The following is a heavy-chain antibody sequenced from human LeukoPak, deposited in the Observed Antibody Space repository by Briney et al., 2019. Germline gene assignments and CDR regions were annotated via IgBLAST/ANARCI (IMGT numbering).Heavy chain of an antibody. CDR3: ARSQYASSGDY. CDR2: SDNDGSNT. Sequence: PGGSLRLSCAASGFPFSNYWMHWVRQAPGKGLVWVSGSDNDGSNTRHADSVRGRFTISRDNAKNTLYLQMNSLRDEDTAVYYCARSQYASSGDYWGQGTLVTVSS. V-gene: IGHV3-74*01. CDR1: GFPFSNYW. D-gene: IGHD6-25*01. J-gene: IGHJ4*02.